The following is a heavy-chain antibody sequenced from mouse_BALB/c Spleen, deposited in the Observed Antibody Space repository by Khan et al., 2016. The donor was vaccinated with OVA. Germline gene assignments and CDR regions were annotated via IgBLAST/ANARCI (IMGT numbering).Heavy chain of an antibody. CDR1: GYSFTSYY. J-gene: IGHJ3*01. CDR2: IDPFNGGT. D-gene: IGHD2-2*01. CDR3: ARHGYVAWFAY. Sequence: EVQLQQSGPELMKPGASVKISCEASGYSFTSYYIHWVKQSHGKSLEWIGYIDPFNGGTTYNQKFKGKATLTVDKSSSTAYMHLSSLTSEDSAVKYCARHGYVAWFAYWGQGTLVTVSA. V-gene: IGHV1S135*01.